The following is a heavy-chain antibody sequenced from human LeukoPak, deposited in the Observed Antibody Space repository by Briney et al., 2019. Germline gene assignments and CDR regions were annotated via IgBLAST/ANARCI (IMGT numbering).Heavy chain of an antibody. CDR2: ISWNSGSI. CDR3: AKEGYYYNSNGAFDI. J-gene: IGHJ3*02. CDR1: GYTFDDYA. D-gene: IGHD3-22*01. Sequence: GGSLRLSCAASGYTFDDYAMHWVRQAPGKGLEWVSGISWNSGSIGYADSVKGRFTISRDNAKNSLYLQMNSLRAEDTALYYCAKEGYYYNSNGAFDIWGQGTMVTVSS. V-gene: IGHV3-9*01.